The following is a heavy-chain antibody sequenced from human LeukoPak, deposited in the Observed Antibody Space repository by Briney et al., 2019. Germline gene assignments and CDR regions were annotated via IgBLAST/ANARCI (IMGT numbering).Heavy chain of an antibody. CDR3: ASVMTTDDAFDI. Sequence: ASVKVSCKASGGTFSSYAISWVRQAPGQGLEWMGRIIPLFGTANYAQKFQGRVTITTDESTSTAYMELSSLRSEDTAVYYCASVMTTDDAFDIWGQGTMVTVSS. J-gene: IGHJ3*02. V-gene: IGHV1-69*05. CDR2: IIPLFGTA. CDR1: GGTFSSYA. D-gene: IGHD4-11*01.